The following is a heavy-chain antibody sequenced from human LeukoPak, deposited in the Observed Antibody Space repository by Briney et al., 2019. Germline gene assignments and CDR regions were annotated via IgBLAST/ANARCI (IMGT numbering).Heavy chain of an antibody. CDR3: ARSPCGADCYFDS. Sequence: SETLSLTCTVSGGSISSSSYYWGWIRQPPGTGLEWIGSIYYSGSTYYNPSLKSRVTISVDTSKNQFSLSLRSVTAADTAVYYCARSPCGADCYFDSWGQGTLVTVSS. V-gene: IGHV4-39*07. CDR1: GGSISSSSYY. CDR2: IYYSGST. D-gene: IGHD2-21*02. J-gene: IGHJ4*02.